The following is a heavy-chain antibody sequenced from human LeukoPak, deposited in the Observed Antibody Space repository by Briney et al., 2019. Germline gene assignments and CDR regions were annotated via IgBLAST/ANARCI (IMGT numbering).Heavy chain of an antibody. CDR1: GFTFSGYG. J-gene: IGHJ4*02. D-gene: IGHD3-22*01. Sequence: GGSLRLSCAASGFTFSGYGMHWVRQAPGKGLEWVAVIWYDGSNKYYADSVKGRFTISRDNSKNTLYLQMNSLRAEDTAVYYCAKDLWPYYYDSSGYPDYWGQGTLVTASS. V-gene: IGHV3-33*06. CDR2: IWYDGSNK. CDR3: AKDLWPYYYDSSGYPDY.